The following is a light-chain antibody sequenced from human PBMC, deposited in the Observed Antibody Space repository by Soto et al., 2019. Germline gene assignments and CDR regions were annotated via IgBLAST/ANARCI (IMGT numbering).Light chain of an antibody. V-gene: IGKV1-5*01. CDR2: DVS. CDR3: QQYNSYRYT. Sequence: DIQMTQSPSTLSASVGGRVTITYRASQSICSLLAWYQQKPGKAPKLLFCDVSSLESRVPSKFGGSGSGTEFSLTNSSLRPDDFATYYCQQYNSYRYTFGQGTKLEIK. CDR1: QSICSL. J-gene: IGKJ2*01.